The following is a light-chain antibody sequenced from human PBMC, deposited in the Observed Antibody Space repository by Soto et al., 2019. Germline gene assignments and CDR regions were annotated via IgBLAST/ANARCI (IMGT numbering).Light chain of an antibody. CDR2: AAS. CDR1: QTISSY. J-gene: IGKJ2*01. V-gene: IGKV1-39*01. Sequence: DIQMTQSPSSLSASVGDRVTITCRASQTISSYLNWYQQKPGKAPKLLIYAASRLQSGVPSRFSGSGSGTDFTFTISSLQPEDFATYYCQQSHGIPYTFGQGTKLEIK. CDR3: QQSHGIPYT.